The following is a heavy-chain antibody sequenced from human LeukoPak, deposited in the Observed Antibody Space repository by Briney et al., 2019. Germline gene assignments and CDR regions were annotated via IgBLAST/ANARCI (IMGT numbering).Heavy chain of an antibody. CDR2: ISSNGGST. Sequence: GGSLRLSCAASGFTFSSYAMHWVRQAPGKGLEYVSAISSNGGSTYYANSVKGGFTISRDDSKNTLYLQVGSLRAEDMAVYYCARGFPSPDKRPCWGQGTLVTVSS. J-gene: IGHJ4*02. CDR1: GFTFSSYA. CDR3: ARGFPSPDKRPC. V-gene: IGHV3-64*01. D-gene: IGHD3-10*01.